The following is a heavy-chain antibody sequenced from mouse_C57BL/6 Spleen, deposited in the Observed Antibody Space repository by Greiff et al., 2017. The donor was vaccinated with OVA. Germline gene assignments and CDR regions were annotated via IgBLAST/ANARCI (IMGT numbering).Heavy chain of an antibody. CDR2: IDPSDSYT. CDR1: GYTFTSYW. CDR3: ARGGYDY. J-gene: IGHJ2*01. Sequence: QVQLQQSGAELVKPGASVKLSCKASGYTFTSYWMQWVKQRPGQGLEWIGAIDPSDSYTNYNQKFKGKATLTVDTSSSTAYMQLSSLTSEDSAVYYCARGGYDYWGQGTTLTVSS. D-gene: IGHD3-1*01. V-gene: IGHV1-50*01.